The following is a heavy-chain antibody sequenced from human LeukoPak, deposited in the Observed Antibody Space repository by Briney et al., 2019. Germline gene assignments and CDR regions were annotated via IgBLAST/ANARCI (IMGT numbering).Heavy chain of an antibody. CDR2: ISSNGGST. J-gene: IGHJ4*02. CDR3: ARDASSGGSCLDY. D-gene: IGHD2-15*01. V-gene: IGHV3-64*01. Sequence: GGSLRLSCAASGLTFSSYAMHWVRQAPGKGLEYVSAISSNGGSTYYANSVKGRFTISRDNSKNTLYLQMGSLRAEDMAVYYCARDASSGGSCLDYWGQGTLVTVSS. CDR1: GLTFSSYA.